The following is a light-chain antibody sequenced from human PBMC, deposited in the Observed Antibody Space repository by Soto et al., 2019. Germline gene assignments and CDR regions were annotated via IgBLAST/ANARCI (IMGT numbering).Light chain of an antibody. CDR1: SSNIGSNY. CDR2: SNS. V-gene: IGLV1-47*02. Sequence: QSVLTQPPSASGTPGQWVTISCSGSSSNIGSNYVYWYQQVPGTAPKLLIYSNSQWPSGVPDRFSGSKSGTSASLAISGLRSEDEADYYCAAWDDSLSGVVFGGGTKLTVL. J-gene: IGLJ2*01. CDR3: AAWDDSLSGVV.